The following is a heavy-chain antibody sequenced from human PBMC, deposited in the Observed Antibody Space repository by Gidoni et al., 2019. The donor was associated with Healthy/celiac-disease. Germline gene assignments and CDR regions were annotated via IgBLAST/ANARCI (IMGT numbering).Heavy chain of an antibody. CDR3: ARGWEVRGQWLVFDWYFDL. D-gene: IGHD6-19*01. CDR2: IYYSGST. Sequence: QVQLQESGPGLVKPSETLSLTCTVAGGPTSSYYWSWIRQPPGKGLEWIGYIYYSGSTNYNPSLKRRVTISVDTSKNQFSLKLSAVTAADTAVYYCARGWEVRGQWLVFDWYFDLWGRGTLVTVSS. J-gene: IGHJ2*01. V-gene: IGHV4-59*01. CDR1: GGPTSSYY.